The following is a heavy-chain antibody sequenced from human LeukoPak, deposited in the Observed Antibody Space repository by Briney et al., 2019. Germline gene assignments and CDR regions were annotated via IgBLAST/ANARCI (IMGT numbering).Heavy chain of an antibody. CDR2: IYYSGST. CDR3: ARDGLVGYYFDY. CDR1: GGPISSYY. Sequence: SETLSLTCTVSGGPISSYYWSWIRQPPGKGLEWIGYIYYSGSTNYNPSLKSRVTISVDTSKNQFSLKLSSVTAADTAVYYCARDGLVGYYFDYWGQGTLVTVSS. V-gene: IGHV4-59*01. J-gene: IGHJ4*02. D-gene: IGHD3-10*01.